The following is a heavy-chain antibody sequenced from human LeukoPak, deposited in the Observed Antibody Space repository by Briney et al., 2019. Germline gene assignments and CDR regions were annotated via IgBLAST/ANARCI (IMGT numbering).Heavy chain of an antibody. CDR2: IFPGDSDT. CDR3: ATSTITGTISSFDC. Sequence: GESLKISCKGSGYSFTNSWIGWVRQMPGKGLEWMGIIFPGDSDTRYSPSFQGQVTISADKSISTAYLQWSSLKASDTAMYYCATSTITGTISSFDCWGQGTLVTVSS. V-gene: IGHV5-51*01. D-gene: IGHD1-7*01. J-gene: IGHJ4*02. CDR1: GYSFTNSW.